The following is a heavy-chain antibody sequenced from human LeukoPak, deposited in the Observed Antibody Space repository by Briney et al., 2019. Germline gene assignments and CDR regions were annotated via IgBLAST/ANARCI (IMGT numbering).Heavy chain of an antibody. V-gene: IGHV1-18*01. Sequence: ASVKVSCKASGYTFTSYGISWVRQAPGQGLEWMGWISAYNGNTNYAQKLQGRVTMTTDTSTSTAYMELRSLRSDDTAVYYCARDRPYYYDSSAYYPDFWGQGTLVTVSS. J-gene: IGHJ4*02. D-gene: IGHD3-22*01. CDR2: ISAYNGNT. CDR3: ARDRPYYYDSSAYYPDF. CDR1: GYTFTSYG.